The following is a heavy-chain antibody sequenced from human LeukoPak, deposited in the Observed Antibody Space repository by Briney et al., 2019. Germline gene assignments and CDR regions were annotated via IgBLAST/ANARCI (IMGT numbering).Heavy chain of an antibody. CDR3: AKDRSITMIVVVTGYFDY. Sequence: GGSLRLSCAASGFTFSSYWMSWVRQAPGKGLEWVANIKQDGSEKYYVDSVKGRFTISRDNAKNSLYLQMNSLRAEDTAVYYCAKDRSITMIVVVTGYFDYWGQGTLVTVSS. CDR2: IKQDGSEK. V-gene: IGHV3-7*03. CDR1: GFTFSSYW. J-gene: IGHJ4*02. D-gene: IGHD3-22*01.